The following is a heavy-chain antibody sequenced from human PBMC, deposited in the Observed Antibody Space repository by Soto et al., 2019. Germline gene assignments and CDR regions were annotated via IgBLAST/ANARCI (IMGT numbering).Heavy chain of an antibody. CDR1: GGSISSGGYS. V-gene: IGHV4-30-2*01. CDR2: IYHSGST. CDR3: ARVPGS. Sequence: QLQLQESGSGLVKPSQTLSLTCAVSGGSISSGGYSWSWIRQPPGKGLEWIGYIYHSGSTYYNPCLKSRVTMSVDRFKNQFSLKLGSVTAADKSVYCCARVPGSWGQGTLVTVSS. J-gene: IGHJ5*02.